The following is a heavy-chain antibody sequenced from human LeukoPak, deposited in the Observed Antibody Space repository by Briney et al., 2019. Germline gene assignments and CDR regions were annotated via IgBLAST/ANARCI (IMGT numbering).Heavy chain of an antibody. CDR2: IYYSGST. D-gene: IGHD6-13*01. J-gene: IGHJ4*02. CDR1: GGSFSTYY. Sequence: SETLSLTCTVSGGSFSTYYWSWIRQPPGKGLEWIGYIYYSGSTDYNPSLRSRVDMSVDTSKKQFSLKLSSVTAADTAVYYCARTYSRARYYFDYWGQGTLVTVSS. CDR3: ARTYSRARYYFDY. V-gene: IGHV4-59*08.